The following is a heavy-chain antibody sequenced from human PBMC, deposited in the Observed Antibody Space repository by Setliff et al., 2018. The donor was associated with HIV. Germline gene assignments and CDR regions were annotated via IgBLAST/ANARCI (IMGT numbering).Heavy chain of an antibody. CDR2: IYYNGIT. D-gene: IGHD3-22*01. J-gene: IGHJ4*02. CDR1: GYSISSGYY. V-gene: IGHV4-38-2*02. Sequence: SETLSLTCTVSGYSISSGYYWGWIRQAPGKGLEWIASIYYNGITNYNPSLKSRVIISVDTSKNQFSLKLSSVTAADTAVFYCARLTTTYYYDSSAYYHPVWGQGTLVTVSS. CDR3: ARLTTTYYYDSSAYYHPV.